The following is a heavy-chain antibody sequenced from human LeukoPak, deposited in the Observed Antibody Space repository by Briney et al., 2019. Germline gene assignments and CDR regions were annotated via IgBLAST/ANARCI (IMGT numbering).Heavy chain of an antibody. J-gene: IGHJ3*02. V-gene: IGHV3-13*04. D-gene: IGHD6-19*01. CDR3: ARAGGSAWYAFDI. Sequence: PGGSLRLSCAASGFTFSSYDMHWVRQTTGKGLEWVSGIDTAGDTYYPDSVKGRFTISREHAKNSLYLQMNSLRVGDTAVYYRARAGGSAWYAFDIWEQGTMVTVSS. CDR2: IDTAGDT. CDR1: GFTFSSYD.